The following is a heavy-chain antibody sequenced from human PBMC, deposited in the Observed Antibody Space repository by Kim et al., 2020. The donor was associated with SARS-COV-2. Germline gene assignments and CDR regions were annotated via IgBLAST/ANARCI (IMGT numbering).Heavy chain of an antibody. V-gene: IGHV1-24*01. J-gene: IGHJ5*02. Sequence: EQKCQGRVTMNEDTSTDTAYMELSSLRSEDTAVYYCATGAAAGTSSWFDPWGQGTLVTVSS. CDR3: ATGAAAGTSSWFDP. D-gene: IGHD6-13*01.